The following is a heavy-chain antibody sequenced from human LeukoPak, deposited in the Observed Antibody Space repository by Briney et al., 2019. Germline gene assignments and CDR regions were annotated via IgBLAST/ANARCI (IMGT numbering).Heavy chain of an antibody. CDR1: GGSISSSSYY. D-gene: IGHD4-23*01. CDR3: ARDLEDGGHEDY. CDR2: IYYSGST. J-gene: IGHJ4*02. Sequence: SSETLSLTCTVSGGSISSSSYYWGWIRQPPGKGLEWIGSIYYSGSTYYNPSLKSRVTISVDTSKNQFSLKLSSVTAADTAVYYCARDLEDGGHEDYWGQGTLVTVSS. V-gene: IGHV4-39*07.